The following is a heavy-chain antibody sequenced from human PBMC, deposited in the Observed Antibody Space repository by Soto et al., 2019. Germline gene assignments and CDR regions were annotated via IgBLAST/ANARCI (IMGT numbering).Heavy chain of an antibody. CDR3: ARGYDGSGLPFDY. CDR2: IYYSGST. CDR1: GVSISSGDYY. V-gene: IGHV4-30-4*01. D-gene: IGHD3-22*01. Sequence: SETLPHSCTVSGVSISSGDYYLSWIRQPPGRGLEWIGYIYYSGSTYYNPSLKSRVTISVDTSKNQFSLKLSSVTAADTAVYYCARGYDGSGLPFDYWGQGTLLTVSS. J-gene: IGHJ4*02.